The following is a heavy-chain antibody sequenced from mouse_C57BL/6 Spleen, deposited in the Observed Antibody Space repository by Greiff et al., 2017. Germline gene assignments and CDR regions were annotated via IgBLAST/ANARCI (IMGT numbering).Heavy chain of an antibody. J-gene: IGHJ1*03. CDR3: ARPLYYSWYFDV. CDR2: INPNYGTT. D-gene: IGHD2-12*01. V-gene: IGHV1-39*01. CDR1: GYSFTDYN. Sequence: VQLKESGPELVKPGASVKISCKASGYSFTDYNMNWVKQSNGKSLEWIGVINPNYGTTSYNQKFKGKATLTVDQSSSTAYMQLNSLASEDSAVYYCARPLYYSWYFDVWGTGTTVTVSS.